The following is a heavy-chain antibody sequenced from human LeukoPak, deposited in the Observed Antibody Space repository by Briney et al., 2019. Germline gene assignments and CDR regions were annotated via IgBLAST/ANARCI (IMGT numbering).Heavy chain of an antibody. V-gene: IGHV3-11*04. J-gene: IGHJ4*02. D-gene: IGHD3-3*01. Sequence: TGGSLRLSCAASGFAFRAYWMSWIRQAPGKGLEWVSYISSSGSTIYYADSVKGRFAISRDNAKNSLYLQMNSLRAEDTAVYYCARVASGNYDFWSGYYMGPYYYFDYWGQGTLVTVSS. CDR2: ISSSGSTI. CDR1: GFAFRAYW. CDR3: ARVASGNYDFWSGYYMGPYYYFDY.